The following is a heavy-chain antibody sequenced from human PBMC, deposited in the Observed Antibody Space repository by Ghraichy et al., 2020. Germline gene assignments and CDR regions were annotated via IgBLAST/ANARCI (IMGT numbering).Heavy chain of an antibody. J-gene: IGHJ4*02. CDR3: AAGGYYFDSGYYYPLRVDN. CDR1: KFIFSTYA. CDR2: ISGDGGGT. V-gene: IGHV3-23*01. D-gene: IGHD3-22*01. Sequence: GGSLRLSCAASKFIFSTYAMSWVRQAPGKGLEWVSSISGDGGGTYYAASVRDRFTVSRDNSKNTLYLQMNSLRAEDTAVYYCAAGGYYFDSGYYYPLRVDNWGQGTLVTVSS.